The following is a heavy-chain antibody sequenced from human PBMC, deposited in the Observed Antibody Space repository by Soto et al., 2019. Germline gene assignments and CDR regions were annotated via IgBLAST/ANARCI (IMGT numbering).Heavy chain of an antibody. D-gene: IGHD6-6*01. CDR2: IIPILGIA. J-gene: IGHJ4*02. Sequence: QVLLVQSGAEVKKPGSSVKVSCKASGGTFSSYTISWVRQAPGQGLEWMGRIIPILGIANYAQKFQGRVTITADKSTSTAYMELSSLRSEDTAVYYCARDLPAIAARPGVDYWGQGTLVTVSS. V-gene: IGHV1-69*08. CDR1: GGTFSSYT. CDR3: ARDLPAIAARPGVDY.